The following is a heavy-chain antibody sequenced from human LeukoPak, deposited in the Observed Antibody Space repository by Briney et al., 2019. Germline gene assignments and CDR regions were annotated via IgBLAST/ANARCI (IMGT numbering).Heavy chain of an antibody. D-gene: IGHD6-6*01. V-gene: IGHV3-30-3*01. CDR2: ISSDGSNR. CDR3: ARDNDPDYSSSPGWFDS. J-gene: IGHJ5*01. CDR1: GLTFSHYA. Sequence: GRSLRLSCAAPGLTFSHYAMNWVRRAPGKGLEWVAVISSDGSNRFYADSVKGRFTVSRDNSKNTLYLQMNSLRVEDTAVYYCARDNDPDYSSSPGWFDSWDQGTLVTVSS.